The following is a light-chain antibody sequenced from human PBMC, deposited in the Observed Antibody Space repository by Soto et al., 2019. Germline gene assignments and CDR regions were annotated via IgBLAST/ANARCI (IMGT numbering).Light chain of an antibody. Sequence: QSVLTQPPSASGTPGQRVTISCSGTSSDVGGHNYVSWYQQYPGKAPKLLLSSVSKRPSGVPDRFSGSKSGNTASLTISGLQAEDEADYYCCSYAGSYTYVFGTGTKVTVL. CDR1: SSDVGGHNY. V-gene: IGLV2-11*01. CDR3: CSYAGSYTYV. J-gene: IGLJ1*01. CDR2: SVS.